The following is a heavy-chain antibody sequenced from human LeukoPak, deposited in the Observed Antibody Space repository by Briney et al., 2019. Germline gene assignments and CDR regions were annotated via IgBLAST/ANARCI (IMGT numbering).Heavy chain of an antibody. CDR1: GYSISSGYY. Sequence: SETLSLTCAVSGYSISSGYYWGWIRQPPGKGLEWIGSIYHSGSTYYNPSLKSRVTISVDTSKNQFSLKLSSVTAADTAVYYCARQDDWFDPWGLGMLVTVSS. J-gene: IGHJ5*02. D-gene: IGHD2-15*01. V-gene: IGHV4-38-2*01. CDR2: IYHSGST. CDR3: ARQDDWFDP.